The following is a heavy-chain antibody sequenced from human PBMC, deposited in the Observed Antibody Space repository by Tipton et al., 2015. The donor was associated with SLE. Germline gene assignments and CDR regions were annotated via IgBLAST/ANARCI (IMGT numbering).Heavy chain of an antibody. Sequence: TLSLTCIVSGGSISRTIYYWAWIRQPPGKGLEWIGNIDYDGSTNYNPSLKSRVTISVDTSKNQFSLRLSSVTAADTAVYYCARAPGLERSYYYYYMDVWGKGTTVTVSS. CDR2: IDYDGST. V-gene: IGHV4-39*07. D-gene: IGHD1-1*01. J-gene: IGHJ6*03. CDR1: GGSISRTIYY. CDR3: ARAPGLERSYYYYYMDV.